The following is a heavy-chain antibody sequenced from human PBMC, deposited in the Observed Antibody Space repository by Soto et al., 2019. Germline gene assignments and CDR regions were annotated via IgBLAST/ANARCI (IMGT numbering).Heavy chain of an antibody. J-gene: IGHJ3*02. CDR1: GFTFSSYA. V-gene: IGHV3-23*01. Sequence: GGSLRLSCAASGFTFSSYAMSWVHQAPGKGLEWVSAISGSGGSTYYADSVKGRFTISRDNSKNTLYLQMNSLRAEDTAVYYCAKMFPYYDILTGVPGGRDAFHIWGQGTMVTVSS. D-gene: IGHD3-9*01. CDR3: AKMFPYYDILTGVPGGRDAFHI. CDR2: ISGSGGST.